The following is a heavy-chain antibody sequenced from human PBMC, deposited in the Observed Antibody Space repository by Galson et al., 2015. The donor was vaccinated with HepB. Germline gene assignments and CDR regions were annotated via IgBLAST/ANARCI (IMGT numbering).Heavy chain of an antibody. CDR3: ASGGIVGATTADY. Sequence: SLRLSCAASGFTFSSYWMSWVRQAPGKGLEWVANIKQDGSEKYYVDSVKGRFTISRDNAKNSLYLQMNSLRAEDTAVYYCASGGIVGATTADYWGQGTLVTVSS. J-gene: IGHJ4*02. D-gene: IGHD1-26*01. CDR1: GFTFSSYW. CDR2: IKQDGSEK. V-gene: IGHV3-7*01.